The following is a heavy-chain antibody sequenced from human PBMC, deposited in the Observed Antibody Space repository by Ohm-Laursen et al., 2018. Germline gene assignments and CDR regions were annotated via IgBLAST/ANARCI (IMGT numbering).Heavy chain of an antibody. CDR3: ARVQYYDFWSGYSATFFPYYYYGMDV. Sequence: SLRLSCTASGFTFHDYAMHWVRQAPGKGLEWVSGITWNSGIIGYADSVKGRFTISRDNAKNSLYLQMNSLRAEDTAVYYCARVQYYDFWSGYSATFFPYYYYGMDVWGQGTTVTVSS. J-gene: IGHJ6*02. CDR2: ITWNSGII. CDR1: GFTFHDYA. V-gene: IGHV3-9*01. D-gene: IGHD3-3*01.